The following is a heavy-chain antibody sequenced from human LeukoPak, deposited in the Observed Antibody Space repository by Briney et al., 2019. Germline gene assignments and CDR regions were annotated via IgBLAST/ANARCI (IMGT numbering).Heavy chain of an antibody. CDR3: ARVRMNYYGSGSYSSYYFDY. Sequence: SETLSLTCAVYGGSFSGYYWSWIRQPPGKGLEWIGEINHSGSTNYNPSLKSRVTISVDTSKNQLSLKLSSVTAADTAVYYCARVRMNYYGSGSYSSYYFDYWGQGTLVTVSS. CDR1: GGSFSGYY. V-gene: IGHV4-34*01. CDR2: INHSGST. D-gene: IGHD3-10*01. J-gene: IGHJ4*02.